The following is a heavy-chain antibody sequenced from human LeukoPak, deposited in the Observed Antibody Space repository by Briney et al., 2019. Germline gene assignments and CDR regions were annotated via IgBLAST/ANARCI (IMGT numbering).Heavy chain of an antibody. CDR1: GFTFDEYG. CDR3: GRDAGSYGISFIDY. V-gene: IGHV3-20*04. CDR2: INWNGGST. J-gene: IGHJ4*02. Sequence: GGSLRLSCAASGFTFDEYGMRRVRQVPGQGLEWVSDINWNGGSTGYADYVKGRFTISRDNAKNSLYLQMNSLRAEDTALYYCGRDAGSYGISFIDYWGQGTLVTVSS. D-gene: IGHD5-18*01.